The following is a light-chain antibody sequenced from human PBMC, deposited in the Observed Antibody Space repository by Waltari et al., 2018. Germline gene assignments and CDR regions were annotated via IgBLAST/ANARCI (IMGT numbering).Light chain of an antibody. CDR1: QCISSW. J-gene: IGKJ2*01. V-gene: IGKV1-5*03. Sequence: DIQMTQSPSTLSASVGDRVTITCRASQCISSWLAWYQQKPGKAPKLWIYGLSSLQSGVPSRFSGSGSGTEFTLTISSLQPDDFAIYYCQQYKTYPHTFGQGTRLEIK. CDR2: GLS. CDR3: QQYKTYPHT.